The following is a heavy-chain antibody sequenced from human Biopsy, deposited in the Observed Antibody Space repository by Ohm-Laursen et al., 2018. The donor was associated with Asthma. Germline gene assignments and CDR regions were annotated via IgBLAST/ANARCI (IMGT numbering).Heavy chain of an antibody. J-gene: IGHJ6*02. D-gene: IGHD3-3*01. CDR3: VRFFAGAVYHNYVMDV. CDR1: GGSFRDYS. V-gene: IGHV4-34*01. CDR2: ITHSGRS. Sequence: TLSLTCSVSGGSFRDYSWGWIRQPPGKGLEWIGEITHSGRSNYNPSLKSRVTVSIDTSKRQFSLGLHSVTAADTAVYYCVRFFAGAVYHNYVMDVWGQGTTVTVSS.